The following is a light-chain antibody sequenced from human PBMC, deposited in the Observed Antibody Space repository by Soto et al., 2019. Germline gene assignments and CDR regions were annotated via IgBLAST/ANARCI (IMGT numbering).Light chain of an antibody. CDR3: AAWDDSLNGWV. Sequence: SYELTQPPSVSVSPGQTASITCSGDKLGDKYACWYQQKPGQSPVLVIYQDSKRPSGIPERFSGSKSGTSASLAISGLQSEDEADYYCAAWDDSLNGWVFGGGTKVTVL. V-gene: IGLV3-1*01. CDR2: QDS. J-gene: IGLJ3*02. CDR1: KLGDKY.